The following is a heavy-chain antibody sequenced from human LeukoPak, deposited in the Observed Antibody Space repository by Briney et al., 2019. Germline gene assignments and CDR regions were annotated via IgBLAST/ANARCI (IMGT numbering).Heavy chain of an antibody. V-gene: IGHV1-18*01. CDR2: ISAYNGNT. CDR3: ARDRSTDLTAYFDY. Sequence: GASVKVSCKASGYTFTSYGISWVRQAPGQGLEWMGWISAYNGNTNYAQKLQGRVTMTTDTSTSTAYMELRSLRSDDTAVYYCARDRSTDLTAYFDYWGQGTLVTVSS. D-gene: IGHD6-6*01. CDR1: GYTFTSYG. J-gene: IGHJ4*02.